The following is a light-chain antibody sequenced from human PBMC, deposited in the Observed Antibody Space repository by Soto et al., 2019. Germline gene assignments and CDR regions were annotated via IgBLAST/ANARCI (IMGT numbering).Light chain of an antibody. CDR2: RVS. Sequence: QSALTQPHSVSGSPGESVTISCTGTGSDVGCYNWVSWYQQHPGKAPKLMIYRVSNRPSGVPDRFSGSKSANTASLTISGLPAEDEAFYYCCSFAGIYTRVFGGGTQLTVL. J-gene: IGLJ3*02. V-gene: IGLV2-11*01. CDR3: CSFAGIYTRV. CDR1: GSDVGCYNW.